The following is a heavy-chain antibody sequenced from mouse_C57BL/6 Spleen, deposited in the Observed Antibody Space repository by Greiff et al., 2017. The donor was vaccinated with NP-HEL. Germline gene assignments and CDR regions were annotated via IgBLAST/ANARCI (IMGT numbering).Heavy chain of an antibody. CDR2: IYPGNSDT. CDR3: THYYGSSYDY. V-gene: IGHV1-5*01. D-gene: IGHD1-1*01. CDR1: GYKFTSYW. J-gene: IGHJ2*01. Sequence: VQLQQSGTVLARPGASVKMSCKTSGYKFTSYWMHWVKQRPGQGLEWIGAIYPGNSDTSYNQKFKGKAKLTAVTSASTAYMELSSLTNEDSAVYYCTHYYGSSYDYWGQGTTLTVSS.